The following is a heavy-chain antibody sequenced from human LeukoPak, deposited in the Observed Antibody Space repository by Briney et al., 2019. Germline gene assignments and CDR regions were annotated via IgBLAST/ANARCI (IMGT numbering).Heavy chain of an antibody. CDR1: GGAISNYY. CDR3: ARAGQFISARPITFDY. D-gene: IGHD6-6*01. J-gene: IGHJ4*02. CDR2: MFYTRRA. Sequence: SETLSLTCAVSGGAISNYYWSWIRQPPGKGLEWLGYMFYTRRALYNPSLKSRVTISLDTSKNQFSLKLSSVTAANTAVYYCARAGQFISARPITFDYWGQGSLVTVSS. V-gene: IGHV4-59*01.